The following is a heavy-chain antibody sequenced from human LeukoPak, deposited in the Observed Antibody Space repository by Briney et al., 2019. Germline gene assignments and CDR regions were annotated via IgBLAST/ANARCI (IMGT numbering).Heavy chain of an antibody. CDR1: GFSFGSYG. D-gene: IGHD6-25*01. Sequence: PGRSLRLSCAASGFSFGSYGMHWVRQAPGKGLEWVAVISHEGSNQYYADSVKGRFTISRDNSKSTVYLQMNSLRAEDTAVYYCARDSEQRFLYFDYWGQGTLVTVSS. CDR2: ISHEGSNQ. CDR3: ARDSEQRFLYFDY. J-gene: IGHJ4*02. V-gene: IGHV3-30*03.